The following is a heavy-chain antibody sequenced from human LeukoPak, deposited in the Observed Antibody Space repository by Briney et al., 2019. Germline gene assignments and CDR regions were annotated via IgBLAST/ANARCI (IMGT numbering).Heavy chain of an antibody. CDR2: IRSTANGYAT. J-gene: IGHJ4*02. V-gene: IGHV3-73*01. Sequence: GGSLRLSCAASGFTFSGSALHWVRQASGKGLEWVGRIRSTANGYATAYAASVKGRFTISRDDSKNTAYLQMDSLKTEDTAVYYCTGNYYGSGSYADFDDWGQGTLVTVSS. CDR3: TGNYYGSGSYADFDD. D-gene: IGHD3-10*01. CDR1: GFTFSGSA.